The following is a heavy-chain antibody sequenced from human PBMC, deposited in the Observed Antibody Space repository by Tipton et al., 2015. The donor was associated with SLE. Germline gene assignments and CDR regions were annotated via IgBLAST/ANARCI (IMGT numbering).Heavy chain of an antibody. Sequence: TLSLTCAVYGGSFSGYYWSWIRQPPGKGLEWIGEINHSGGTNYNPSLKSRVTMSVDTSKNQFSLRLNSVTAADTAVYYCAGEPDYWGQGTLVTVSS. CDR1: GGSFSGYY. J-gene: IGHJ4*02. V-gene: IGHV4-34*01. CDR3: AGEPDY. CDR2: INHSGGT.